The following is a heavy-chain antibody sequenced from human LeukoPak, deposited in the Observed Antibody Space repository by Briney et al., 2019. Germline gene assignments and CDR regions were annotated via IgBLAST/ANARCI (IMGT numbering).Heavy chain of an antibody. J-gene: IGHJ6*03. CDR3: AKDKVDYYYYYMDV. CDR1: GFTFSSYA. V-gene: IGHV3-23*01. Sequence: PGGSLRLSCAASGFTFSSYAMSWVRQAPGRGLEWVSAISGSGGSTYYADSVKGRFTISRDNSKNTPYLQMNSLRAEDTAVYYCAKDKVDYYYYYMDVWGKGTTVTVSS. CDR2: ISGSGGST.